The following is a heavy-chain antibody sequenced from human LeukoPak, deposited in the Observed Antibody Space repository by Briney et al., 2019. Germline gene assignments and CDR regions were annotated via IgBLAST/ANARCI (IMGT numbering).Heavy chain of an antibody. CDR1: GLTFSNYN. Sequence: GGSLRLSCAASGLTFSNYNMNWVRQAPGKAMEWVSSITRSGTYIFYADSVKGRFTISRDNAKNSLYLQMDSLGPEDTAVYYCARDPYSGNYGNDYYYYMDVWGKGTTVTISS. CDR3: ARDPYSGNYGNDYYYYMDV. V-gene: IGHV3-21*01. J-gene: IGHJ6*03. D-gene: IGHD1-26*01. CDR2: ITRSGTYI.